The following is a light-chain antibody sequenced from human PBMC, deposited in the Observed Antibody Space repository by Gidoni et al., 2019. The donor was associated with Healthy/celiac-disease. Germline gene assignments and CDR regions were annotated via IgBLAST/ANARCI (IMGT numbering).Light chain of an antibody. CDR3: QQYGSSPPYT. CDR2: GAS. J-gene: IGKJ2*01. CDR1: QSVSSSY. Sequence: EIVLTQSPGTLSLSPGERATLSCRASQSVSSSYLAWYQQKPGQAPRLLIYGASSRATGIPDRFSGSGSGTDFTLTISRLEPEDFAVYYYQQYGSSPPYTXXXXTKXEIK. V-gene: IGKV3-20*01.